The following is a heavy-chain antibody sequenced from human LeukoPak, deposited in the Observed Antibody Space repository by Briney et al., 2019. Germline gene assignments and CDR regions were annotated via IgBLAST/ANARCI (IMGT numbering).Heavy chain of an antibody. D-gene: IGHD3-3*01. J-gene: IGHJ5*02. V-gene: IGHV4-30-2*01. CDR3: ARGFPSVRFWSGYYPNWFDP. CDR2: IYHSGST. CDR1: GGSISSGGYS. Sequence: PSQTLSLTCAVSGGSISSGGYSWSWIRQPPGKGLEWIGYIYHSGSTYYNPSLKSRVTISVDTSKNQFSLKLSSVTAADTAVYYCARGFPSVRFWSGYYPNWFDPWGQGTLVTVSS.